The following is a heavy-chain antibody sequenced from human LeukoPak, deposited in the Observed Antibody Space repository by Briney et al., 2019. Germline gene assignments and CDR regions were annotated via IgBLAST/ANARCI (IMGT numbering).Heavy chain of an antibody. J-gene: IGHJ4*02. CDR3: ARDDDFDY. D-gene: IGHD3-16*01. V-gene: IGHV3-21*01. CDR2: ISSSSSYI. Sequence: GGSLRLSCAASGFTFSSYWMSWVRQAPGKGLEWVSSISSSSSYIYYADSVKGRFTISRDNAKNSLYLQMNSLRAEDTAVFYCARDDDFDYWGQGTLVTVSS. CDR1: GFTFSSYW.